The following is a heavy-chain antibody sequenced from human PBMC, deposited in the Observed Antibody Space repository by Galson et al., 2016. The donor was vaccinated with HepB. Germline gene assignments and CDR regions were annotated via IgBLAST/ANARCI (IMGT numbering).Heavy chain of an antibody. D-gene: IGHD1-1*01. CDR3: ARDSLRNWNVDDLTHV. Sequence: SVKVSCKASGYTFTGYYMHWVRQAPGQGLEWMGRINPNSGGTNYAQKFQGRVTMTRDTSISTAYMELSRLRSDDTAVYYCARDSLRNWNVDDLTHVWGQGTTVTVSS. CDR2: INPNSGGT. J-gene: IGHJ6*02. CDR1: GYTFTGYY. V-gene: IGHV1-2*06.